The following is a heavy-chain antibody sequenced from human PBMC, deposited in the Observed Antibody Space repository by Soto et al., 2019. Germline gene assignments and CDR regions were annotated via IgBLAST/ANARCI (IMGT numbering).Heavy chain of an antibody. V-gene: IGHV1-18*01. J-gene: IGHJ4*02. D-gene: IGHD3-16*01. CDR3: ARVFGGALSVFGLVLDF. CDR1: GYTFTSYA. CDR2: IIAYNGNT. Sequence: ASVKVSCKASGYTFTSYAITWVRQAPGQGLEWMGWIIAYNGNTNYAQNLQDRVTLTTDTSTYTAYMELSSLQSDDTSVYYCARVFGGALSVFGLVLDFWGQGALVTVSS.